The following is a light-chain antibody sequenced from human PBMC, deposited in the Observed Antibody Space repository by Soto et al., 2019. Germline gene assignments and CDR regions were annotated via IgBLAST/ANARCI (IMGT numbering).Light chain of an antibody. V-gene: IGLV1-40*01. Sequence: QSVLTQPPSVSGAPGQRVTISWTGSSSNIGAGYDVHWYQQLPGTAPKLLIYGNNNRPSGVPDRFSGSKSGTSASLAITGLQAEDEADYYCQSYDSSLSVVFGGGTKLTVL. CDR2: GNN. J-gene: IGLJ2*01. CDR1: SSNIGAGYD. CDR3: QSYDSSLSVV.